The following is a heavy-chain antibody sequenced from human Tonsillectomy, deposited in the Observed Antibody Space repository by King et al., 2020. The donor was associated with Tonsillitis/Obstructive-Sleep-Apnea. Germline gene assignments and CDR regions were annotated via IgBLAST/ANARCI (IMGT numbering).Heavy chain of an antibody. Sequence: VQLQQWGAGLLKPSETLSLTCAVYGGSFSGYYWSWIRQPPGKGLEWIGEINHSGSTNYNPSLKSRVTISVDTSKNQFSLKLSSVTAADTAVYYCARVATLTQPLLYGGMDVWGQGTTVTVSS. CDR3: ARVATLTQPLLYGGMDV. J-gene: IGHJ6*02. CDR2: INHSGST. CDR1: GGSFSGYY. D-gene: IGHD2-2*02. V-gene: IGHV4-34*01.